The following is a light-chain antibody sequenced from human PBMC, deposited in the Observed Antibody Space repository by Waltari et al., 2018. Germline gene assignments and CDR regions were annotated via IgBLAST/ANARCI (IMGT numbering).Light chain of an antibody. V-gene: IGKV3-11*01. CDR3: QQRRSWPLT. CDR1: HSVDSY. Sequence: EIVLPQSPATLSLSPGERATLSCRASHSVDSYLAWSQQRPGQPPRPLIYDTSNRAPGIPARFSGSGSDTDFTLTISSLEPEDFAVYDCQQRRSWPLTFGGGTKVEIE. J-gene: IGKJ4*01. CDR2: DTS.